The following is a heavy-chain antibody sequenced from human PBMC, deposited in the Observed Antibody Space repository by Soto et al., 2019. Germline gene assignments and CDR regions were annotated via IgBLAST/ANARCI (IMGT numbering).Heavy chain of an antibody. CDR3: ARGGIFFTILTGSKYYFDY. D-gene: IGHD3-9*01. J-gene: IGHJ4*02. CDR2: ISAYNGNT. Sequence: GASVKVSCKASGYTFTSYGISWVRQAPGQGLEWMGWISAYNGNTNYAQKLQGRVTMTTDTSTSTAYMELRSLRSDDTAVYYCARGGIFFTILTGSKYYFDYWGRGTLVTVSS. V-gene: IGHV1-18*01. CDR1: GYTFTSYG.